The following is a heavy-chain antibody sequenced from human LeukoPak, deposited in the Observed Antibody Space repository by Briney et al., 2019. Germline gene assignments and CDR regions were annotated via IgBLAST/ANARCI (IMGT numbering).Heavy chain of an antibody. Sequence: GESLKISCKGSGYSFTSYWIGWVRQMPGKGLEWMGMIYPGDSDTRYSPSFQGQVTISADKSITIAYLQWSSLKASDTAVYYCARVRGVQQLNYFDSWGQGTLVTVSS. D-gene: IGHD6-13*01. V-gene: IGHV5-51*01. CDR3: ARVRGVQQLNYFDS. CDR1: GYSFTSYW. J-gene: IGHJ4*02. CDR2: IYPGDSDT.